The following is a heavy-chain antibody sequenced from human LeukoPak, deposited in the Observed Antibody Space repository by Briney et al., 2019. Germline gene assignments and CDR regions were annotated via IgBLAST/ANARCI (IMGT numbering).Heavy chain of an antibody. J-gene: IGHJ6*03. CDR1: GFTFSDYY. CDR3: ARDDCSSTSCSPTYYYYYMDV. Sequence: GGSLRLSCAASGFTFSDYYMSWIRQAPGKGLEWVSYISSSGSTIYYADSVKGRFTISRDNAKNSLYLQMNSLRAEDTAVYYCARDDCSSTSCSPTYYYYYMDVWGKGTTVTVSS. V-gene: IGHV3-11*04. D-gene: IGHD2-2*01. CDR2: ISSSGSTI.